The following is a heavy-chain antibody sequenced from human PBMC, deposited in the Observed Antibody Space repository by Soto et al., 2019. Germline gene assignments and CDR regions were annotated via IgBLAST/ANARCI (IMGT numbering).Heavy chain of an antibody. CDR1: GGSVSSGSYY. V-gene: IGHV4-61*01. J-gene: IGHJ3*02. Sequence: ASETLSLTCTVYGGSVSSGSYYWGWIRQPPGKGLEWIGYSDYSGSTNYNPSLKSRVTISVDTSKNQFSLKLSSVTAADTAVYYFATRRRRDAFDIWGQGTMFTVSS. CDR2: SDYSGST. CDR3: ATRRRRDAFDI.